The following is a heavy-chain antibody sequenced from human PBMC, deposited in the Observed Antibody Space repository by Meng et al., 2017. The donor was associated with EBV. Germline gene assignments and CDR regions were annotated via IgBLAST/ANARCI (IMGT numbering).Heavy chain of an antibody. J-gene: IGHJ4*02. D-gene: IGHD3-10*01. Sequence: QVELQASGPGLGKPLEALSLTCTVSGASVSGGTYHWSWVRQPPGKELEWIGYIYDGGTTIYNPSLKSRVTILVDASKNQFSLKLSSVTTADTAVYYCAKSRSSTPGVVDYWGQGTLVTVSS. CDR3: AKSRSSTPGVVDY. CDR2: IYDGGTT. V-gene: IGHV4-61*01. CDR1: GASVSGGTYH.